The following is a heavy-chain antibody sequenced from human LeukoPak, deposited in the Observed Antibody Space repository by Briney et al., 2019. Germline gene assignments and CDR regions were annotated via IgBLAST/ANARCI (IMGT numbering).Heavy chain of an antibody. CDR3: AKDPYYGSGSYQSDHAFDI. J-gene: IGHJ3*02. CDR2: ISGSGGST. Sequence: GGTLRLSCAASGFTFSSYGMSWVRQAPGKGLEWVSAISGSGGSTYYADSVKGRFTISRDNSKNTLYLQMNSLRAEDTAVYYCAKDPYYGSGSYQSDHAFDIWGQGTMVTVSS. D-gene: IGHD3-10*01. CDR1: GFTFSSYG. V-gene: IGHV3-23*01.